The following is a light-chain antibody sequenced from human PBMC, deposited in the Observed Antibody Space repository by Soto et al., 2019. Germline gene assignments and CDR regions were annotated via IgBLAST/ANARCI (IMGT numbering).Light chain of an antibody. J-gene: IGLJ1*01. CDR2: GNS. CDR3: QSYDSSLSGSYV. CDR1: SSNIGAGYD. Sequence: QSVLTQPPPVTGVPGQRVTISCTGSSSNIGAGYDVHWYQQLPGTAPKLLIYGNSNRPSGVPDRFSGSKSGTSASLAITGLQAEDEADYYCQSYDSSLSGSYVFGTGTKVTVL. V-gene: IGLV1-40*01.